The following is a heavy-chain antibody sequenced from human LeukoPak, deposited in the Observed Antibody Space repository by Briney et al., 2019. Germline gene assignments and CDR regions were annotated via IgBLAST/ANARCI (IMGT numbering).Heavy chain of an antibody. CDR2: ISADNGNT. CDR3: ARMAYYDILTGYSN. D-gene: IGHD3-9*01. CDR1: GYTFTSYG. V-gene: IGHV1-18*01. Sequence: ASVKVSCKASGYTFTSYGISWVRQAPGQGLEWMGWISADNGNTNYAQKLQGRVTMTTDTSTSTAYMDLRSLRAEDTAVYYCARMAYYDILTGYSNWGQGTLVTVSS. J-gene: IGHJ1*01.